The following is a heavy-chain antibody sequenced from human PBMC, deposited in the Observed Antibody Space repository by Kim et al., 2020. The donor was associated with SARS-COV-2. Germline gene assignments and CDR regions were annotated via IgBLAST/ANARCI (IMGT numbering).Heavy chain of an antibody. CDR1: GFTFSSYA. CDR3: ASPPAEYYYDSTSLQGY. V-gene: IGHV3-30*04. D-gene: IGHD3-22*01. CDR2: ISYDGSNK. Sequence: GGSLRLSCAASGFTFSSYAMHWVRQAPGKGLEWVAVISYDGSNKYYADSVKGRFTISRDNSKNTLYLQMNSLRAEDTAVYYCASPPAEYYYDSTSLQGYWGQGTLVTVSS. J-gene: IGHJ4*02.